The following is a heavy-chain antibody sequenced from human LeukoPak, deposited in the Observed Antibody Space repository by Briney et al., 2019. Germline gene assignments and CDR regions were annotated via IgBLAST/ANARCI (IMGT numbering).Heavy chain of an antibody. V-gene: IGHV3-48*04. CDR1: EVTFSSYG. J-gene: IGHJ4*02. Sequence: PGGSLRLSCVASEVTFSSYGMNWVRQAPGKGLEWVSYISSSSSTIYYADSVQGRFTISRDNAKNTLYLQMNSLRAEDTAVYYCAGTYGSGSFDYWGQGTLVTVSS. CDR3: AGTYGSGSFDY. CDR2: ISSSSSTI. D-gene: IGHD3-10*01.